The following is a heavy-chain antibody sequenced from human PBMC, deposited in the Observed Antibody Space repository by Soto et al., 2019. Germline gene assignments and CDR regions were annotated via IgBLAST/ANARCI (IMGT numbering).Heavy chain of an antibody. CDR1: GGTFSSYT. CDR3: ARDSIAASGTDY. Sequence: QVQLVQSGAEVKKPGSSVKVSCKASGGTFSSYTLAWVRQAPGQGLEWMGEIIPIFRTTNYVQKFQGRVTTTADVSTNIAYMELSSLRSEDSAMYYCARDSIAASGTDYWGQGTLVTVSS. D-gene: IGHD6-13*01. J-gene: IGHJ4*02. CDR2: IIPIFRTT. V-gene: IGHV1-69*01.